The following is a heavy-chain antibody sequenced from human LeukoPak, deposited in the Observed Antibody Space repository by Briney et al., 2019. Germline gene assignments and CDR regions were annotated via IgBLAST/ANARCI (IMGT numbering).Heavy chain of an antibody. CDR3: ARDRYYDFWSGYYSPPYYYMDV. CDR2: INPNSGGT. J-gene: IGHJ6*03. D-gene: IGHD3-3*01. Sequence: ASVKVSCKASGYTFTGYYMHWVRQAPGQGLEWMGWINPNSGGTNYAQKFQGRVTMTRDTSISTAYMELSRLRSDDTAVYYCARDRYYDFWSGYYSPPYYYMDVWGKGTTVTVSS. V-gene: IGHV1-2*02. CDR1: GYTFTGYY.